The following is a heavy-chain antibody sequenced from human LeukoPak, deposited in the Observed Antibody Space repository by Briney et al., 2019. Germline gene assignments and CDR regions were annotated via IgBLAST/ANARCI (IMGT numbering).Heavy chain of an antibody. CDR2: IYYSGST. V-gene: IGHV4-59*01. D-gene: IGHD3-3*01. CDR1: GGSISSYY. Sequence: SGTLSLTCTVSGGSISSYYWSWIREPPGEGLGGVGDIYYSGSTNYNPSLKSRVTISVDTSKNQFSLKLSSVTAADTAVYYCARGPWMFGYYYYMDVWGKGTTVTVSS. CDR3: ARGPWMFGYYYYMDV. J-gene: IGHJ6*03.